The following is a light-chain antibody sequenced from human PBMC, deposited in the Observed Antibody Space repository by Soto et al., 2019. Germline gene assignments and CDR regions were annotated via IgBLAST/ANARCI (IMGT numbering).Light chain of an antibody. J-gene: IGLJ2*01. CDR1: GSDVAGSNH. V-gene: IGLV2-11*01. CDR2: DVS. Sequence: QSALTQPRSVSGSPGQSVTISCTGAGSDVAGSNHVSWYQQHPGKAPKFIMYDVSERPSGVPDRFSGSKSGNTASLTISGLQAEDEADYYCCSLAPTYVVFGGGTKLTVL. CDR3: CSLAPTYVV.